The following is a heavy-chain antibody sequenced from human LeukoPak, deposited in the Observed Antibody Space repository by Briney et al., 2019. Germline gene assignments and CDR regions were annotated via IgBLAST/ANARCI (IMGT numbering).Heavy chain of an antibody. V-gene: IGHV3-23*01. D-gene: IGHD4-17*01. J-gene: IGHJ2*01. CDR2: ISGSGAGT. CDR3: AKDNYADYASGGVDWYFDL. CDR1: GFSFSSLA. Sequence: PGGSLRLSCAASGFSFSSLAMGWVRQAPGKGLAWVSGISGSGAGTYYVGSVKGRFTISRDNSKNTLFLQMNSLRAEDTGVYFCAKDNYADYASGGVDWYFDLWGRGTLVTVSS.